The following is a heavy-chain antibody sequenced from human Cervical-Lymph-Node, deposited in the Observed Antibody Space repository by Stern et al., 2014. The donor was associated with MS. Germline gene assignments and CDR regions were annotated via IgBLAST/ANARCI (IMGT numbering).Heavy chain of an antibody. CDR1: GFTFSSYA. V-gene: IGHV3-23*04. CDR3: AKAVRGTGEMGQDDY. J-gene: IGHJ4*02. CDR2: ISGSGGNT. Sequence: QLVQSGGDLVQPGGSLRLSCAASGFTFSSYAMSWVRRPPGKGLQWVSVISGSGGNTYYADSVKGRFTISRDNSKNTVFLQMNSLRVEDTAIYYCAKAVRGTGEMGQDDYWGQGTLVTVSS. D-gene: IGHD7-27*01.